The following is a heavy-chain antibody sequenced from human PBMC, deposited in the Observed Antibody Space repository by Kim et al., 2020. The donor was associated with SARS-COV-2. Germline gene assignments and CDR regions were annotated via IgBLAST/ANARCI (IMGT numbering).Heavy chain of an antibody. Sequence: GGSLRLSCAASGFTFSSYGMHWVRHAPGKGLEWVSAISCSSSNIYYADSVKGRFTISRDNAKNTLYLQMNSLRAEDTAVYYCARDNSGYCDSIGYYDAVDITGAGTLGSVSS. V-gene: IGHV3-21*01. CDR1: GFTFSSYG. J-gene: IGHJ3*02. CDR3: ARDNSGYCDSIGYYDAVDI. CDR2: ISCSSSNI. D-gene: IGHD3-22*01.